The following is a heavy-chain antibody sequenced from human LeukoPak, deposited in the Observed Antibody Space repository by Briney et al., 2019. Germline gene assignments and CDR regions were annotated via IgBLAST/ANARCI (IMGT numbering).Heavy chain of an antibody. CDR3: ARVRTSVVGSYYYYYYMDV. CDR2: IIPIFGTA. J-gene: IGHJ6*03. D-gene: IGHD3-10*01. Sequence: SVKVSCKASGGTFSSYAISWVRQAPGQRLEWMGRIIPIFGTANYAQKFQGRVTITTDESTSTAYMELSSLRSEDTAVYYCARVRTSVVGSYYYYYYMDVWGKGTTVTVSS. CDR1: GGTFSSYA. V-gene: IGHV1-69*05.